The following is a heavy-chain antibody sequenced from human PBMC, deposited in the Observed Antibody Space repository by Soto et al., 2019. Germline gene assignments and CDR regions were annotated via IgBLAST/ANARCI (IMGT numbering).Heavy chain of an antibody. CDR3: ARGKQIFGVVIPTYYFDY. CDR2: IYHSGST. Sequence: LTXXVXXXSXSXGVYSXXXXRXXXXXXLVRIGYIYHSGSTYYNPSLKSRVTISVDRSKNHFSLKLSSVTAADTAVYYCARGKQIFGVVIPTYYFDYWGQGTLVTVSS. CDR1: XXSXSXGVYS. D-gene: IGHD3-3*01. J-gene: IGHJ4*02. V-gene: IGHV4-30-2*01.